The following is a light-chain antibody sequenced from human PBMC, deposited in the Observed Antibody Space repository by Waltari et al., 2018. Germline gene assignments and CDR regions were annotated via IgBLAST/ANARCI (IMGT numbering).Light chain of an antibody. V-gene: IGLV1-47*01. Sequence: QSVLTQPPSASGAPGQRVTIPCSGCNSHIGTNYVYWYQHVPGTAPNLLIYRNDQRPSGVPDRFFGSKSGTSASLAISGLRSEDEADYYCAAWDDSLSGSYVFGTGTEVTVL. J-gene: IGLJ1*01. CDR1: NSHIGTNY. CDR2: RND. CDR3: AAWDDSLSGSYV.